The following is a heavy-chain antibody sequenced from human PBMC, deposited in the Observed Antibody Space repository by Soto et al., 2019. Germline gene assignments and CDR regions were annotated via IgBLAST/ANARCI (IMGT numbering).Heavy chain of an antibody. CDR3: ARNDYLLRYYYYYYMDV. Sequence: GGSLRLSCAASGFTFSSYWMSWVRQAPGKGLEWVANIKQDGSGKYYADSVKGRFTISRDNAKNSLYLQMNSRRAEDTAVYYCARNDYLLRYYYYYYMDVWGKGTTVTVSS. D-gene: IGHD1-1*01. CDR1: GFTFSSYW. J-gene: IGHJ6*03. CDR2: IKQDGSGK. V-gene: IGHV3-7*01.